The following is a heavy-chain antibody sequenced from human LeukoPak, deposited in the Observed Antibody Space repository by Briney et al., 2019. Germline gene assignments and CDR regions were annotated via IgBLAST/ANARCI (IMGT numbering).Heavy chain of an antibody. CDR2: INRSGST. D-gene: IGHD3-3*01. CDR3: ARGLNTYYDFWSGYLWYFDY. CDR1: GGSFSGYY. Sequence: PSETLSLTCAVYGGSFSGYYWSWIRQPPGKGLEWIGEINRSGSTNYNPSLKSRVTISVDTSKNQFSLKLSSVTAADTAVYYCARGLNTYYDFWSGYLWYFDYWGQGTLVTVSS. J-gene: IGHJ4*02. V-gene: IGHV4-34*01.